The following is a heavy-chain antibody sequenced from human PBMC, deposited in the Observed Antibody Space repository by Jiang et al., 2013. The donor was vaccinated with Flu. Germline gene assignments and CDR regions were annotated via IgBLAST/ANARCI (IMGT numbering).Heavy chain of an antibody. CDR2: INHSGST. CDR3: ARENYYDSSGPTRVFDI. Sequence: KPSETLSLTCAVYGGSFSGYYWSWIRQPPGKGLEWIGEINHSGSTYYNPSLKSLVTISVDTSKNQFSLKLSSVTAADTAVYYCARENYYDSSGPTRVFDIWGQGTMVTVSS. J-gene: IGHJ3*02. D-gene: IGHD3-22*01. V-gene: IGHV4-34*09. CDR1: GGSFSGYY.